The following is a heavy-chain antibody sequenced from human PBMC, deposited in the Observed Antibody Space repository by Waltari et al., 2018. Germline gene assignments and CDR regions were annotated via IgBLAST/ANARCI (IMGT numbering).Heavy chain of an antibody. V-gene: IGHV4-4*07. CDR3: ARVNGYWSTFDY. D-gene: IGHD5-18*01. CDR2: IYTGGST. J-gene: IGHJ4*02. Sequence: QVQLQESGPGLVKPSETLSLTCTVPGGSISSYYWSCIRQPAVKGLEWIGRIYTGGSTNYNPSLKSRVTMSVDTSKNQFSLKLSSVTAADTAVYYCARVNGYWSTFDYWGQGTLVTVSS. CDR1: GGSISSYY.